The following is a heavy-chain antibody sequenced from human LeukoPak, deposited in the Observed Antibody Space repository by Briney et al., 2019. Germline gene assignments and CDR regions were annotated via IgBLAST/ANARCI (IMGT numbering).Heavy chain of an antibody. V-gene: IGHV4-30-2*01. CDR3: ARGHYSNGYGMDV. Sequence: PSETLSLTCAVSGGSISSGGYSWSWIRQPPGKGLEWIGHIYHSGSTYYNPSLKSRVTISVDRSKNHFSLKLSSVTAADTAVYYCARGHYSNGYGMDVWGQGTTVTVSS. D-gene: IGHD4-11*01. J-gene: IGHJ6*02. CDR2: IYHSGST. CDR1: GGSISSGGYS.